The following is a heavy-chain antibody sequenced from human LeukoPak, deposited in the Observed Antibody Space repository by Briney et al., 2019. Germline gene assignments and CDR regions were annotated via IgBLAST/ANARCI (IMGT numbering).Heavy chain of an antibody. CDR1: GYTLTELS. J-gene: IGHJ4*02. Sequence: ASVKVSCKVSGYTLTELSMHWVRQAPGKGFEWMGGFDPEDGETIYAQKFQGRVTMTEDTSTDTAYMELSSLRSEDTAVYYCATIRYYYDSSGSTGWDYWGQGTLVTVSS. D-gene: IGHD3-22*01. CDR3: ATIRYYYDSSGSTGWDY. V-gene: IGHV1-24*01. CDR2: FDPEDGET.